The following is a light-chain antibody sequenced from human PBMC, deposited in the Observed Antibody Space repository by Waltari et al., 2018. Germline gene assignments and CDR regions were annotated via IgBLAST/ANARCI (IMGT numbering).Light chain of an antibody. CDR3: CSYAGSSTPV. J-gene: IGLJ2*01. V-gene: IGLV2-23*01. CDR1: SSHGWRYNL. CDR2: EGS. Sequence: QSALTQPASVSGSPGQSITISCPGTSSHGWRYNLVSWYQQHSGKAPKLMIYEGSKRPSGVSNRFSGSKSGNTASLTISGLKAEDEADYYCCSYAGSSTPVFGGGTKLTVL.